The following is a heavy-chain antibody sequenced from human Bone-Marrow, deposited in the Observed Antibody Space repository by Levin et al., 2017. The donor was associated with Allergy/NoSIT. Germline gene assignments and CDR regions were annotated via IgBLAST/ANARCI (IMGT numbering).Heavy chain of an antibody. J-gene: IGHJ6*02. CDR1: GFTFSSYA. V-gene: IGHV3-30-3*01. D-gene: IGHD3-10*01. CDR2: ISYDGSNK. CDR3: ARTLWFGELFSQPSGVPYYYYGMDV. Sequence: PGGSLRLSCAASGFTFSSYAMHWVRQAPGKGLEWVAVISYDGSNKYYADSVKGRFTISRDNSKNTLYLQMNSLRAEDTAVYYCARTLWFGELFSQPSGVPYYYYGMDVWGQGTTVTVSS.